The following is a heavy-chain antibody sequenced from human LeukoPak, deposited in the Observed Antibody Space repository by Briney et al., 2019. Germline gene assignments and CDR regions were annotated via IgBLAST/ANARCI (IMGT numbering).Heavy chain of an antibody. CDR1: GGSISSSSYY. D-gene: IGHD6-13*01. Sequence: SETLSLTCTVSGGSISSSSYYWGWIRQPPGKGLEWIGSIYYSGSTNYNPSLKSRVTMSVDTSKNQFSLKLSSVTAADTAVYYCARVRIAAAGYYFDYWGQGTLVTVSS. V-gene: IGHV4-39*07. CDR2: IYYSGST. J-gene: IGHJ4*02. CDR3: ARVRIAAAGYYFDY.